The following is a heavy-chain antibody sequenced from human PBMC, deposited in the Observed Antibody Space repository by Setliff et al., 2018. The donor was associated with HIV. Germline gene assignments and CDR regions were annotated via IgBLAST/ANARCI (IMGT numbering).Heavy chain of an antibody. V-gene: IGHV4-34*01. CDR1: GGSFSGYH. J-gene: IGHJ4*02. D-gene: IGHD2-8*01. Sequence: SETLSLTCAVYGGSFSGYHWNWIRQFPGKGLEWIGEINHRGSTHHNPSLKSRVTFSVDTSKNQFSLKLSSVTAADTAVYYCARSFGNGNSRLGNWGQGTLVTVSS. CDR2: INHRGST. CDR3: ARSFGNGNSRLGN.